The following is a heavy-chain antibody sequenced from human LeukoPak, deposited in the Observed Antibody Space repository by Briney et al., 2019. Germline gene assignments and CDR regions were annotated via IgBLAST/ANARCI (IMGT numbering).Heavy chain of an antibody. CDR3: ARAGPESYYGSGSYVD. D-gene: IGHD3-10*01. CDR1: GYTFTGYY. V-gene: IGHV1-2*06. CDR2: INPNSGGT. J-gene: IGHJ4*02. Sequence: GASVKVSCKAPGYTFTGYYMHWVRQAPGQGLEWMGQINPNSGGTNYAQKFQGRVTMTRDTSISTAYMELSRLRSDDTAVYYCARAGPESYYGSGSYVDWGQGTLVTVSS.